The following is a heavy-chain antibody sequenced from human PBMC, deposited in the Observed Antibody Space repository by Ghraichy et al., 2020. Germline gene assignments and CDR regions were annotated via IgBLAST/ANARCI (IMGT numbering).Heavy chain of an antibody. D-gene: IGHD6-19*01. CDR3: ARGRGGGWVDY. V-gene: IGHV4-34*01. J-gene: IGHJ4*02. CDR1: GGSFSGYY. Sequence: GSLRLSCAVYGGSFSGYYWSWIRQPPGKGLEWIGEINHSGSTNYNPSLKSRVTISVDTSKNQFSLKLSSVTAAETAVYYCARGRGGGWVDYWGQGTLVTVSS. CDR2: INHSGST.